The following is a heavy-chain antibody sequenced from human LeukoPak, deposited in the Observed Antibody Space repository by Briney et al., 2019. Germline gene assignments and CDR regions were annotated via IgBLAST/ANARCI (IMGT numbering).Heavy chain of an antibody. Sequence: KTSETLSLTCTVSGGSISSSSYYWGWIRQPPGKGLEWIGSIYYSGSTYYNPSLKSRVTISVDTSKNQFSLKLSSVTAADTAVYYCASAIETGYYFDNFDYWGQGTLVTVSS. V-gene: IGHV4-39*01. J-gene: IGHJ4*02. CDR1: GGSISSSSYY. CDR3: ASAIETGYYFDNFDY. CDR2: IYYSGST. D-gene: IGHD3-9*01.